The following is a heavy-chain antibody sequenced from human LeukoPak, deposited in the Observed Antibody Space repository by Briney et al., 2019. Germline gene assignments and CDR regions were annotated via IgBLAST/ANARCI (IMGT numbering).Heavy chain of an antibody. CDR2: IKQDGSQK. CDR3: ARGVFRVREISILRTGIAMDV. Sequence: GGSLRLSCAASGFTFSRYWMSWVRQAPGKGLEWVANIKQDGSQKYCVDSVKGRFTISRDNAKNSLYLQMNSLRAEDTAVYYCARGVFRVREISILRTGIAMDVWGKGTTVTVSS. CDR1: GFTFSRYW. J-gene: IGHJ6*03. V-gene: IGHV3-7*01. D-gene: IGHD3-10*01.